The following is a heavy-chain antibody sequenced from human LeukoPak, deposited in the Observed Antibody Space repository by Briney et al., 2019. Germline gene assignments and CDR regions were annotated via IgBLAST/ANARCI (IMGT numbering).Heavy chain of an antibody. J-gene: IGHJ4*02. Sequence: GGSLRLSCAASGSTFSSYAMHWVRQAPGKGLEYVSAISSNGGSTYYANSVKGRSTISRDNSKNTLYLQMGSLRAEDMAVYYCARDRASRFDYWGQGTLVTVSS. V-gene: IGHV3-64*01. CDR1: GSTFSSYA. CDR2: ISSNGGST. CDR3: ARDRASRFDY. D-gene: IGHD2-2*01.